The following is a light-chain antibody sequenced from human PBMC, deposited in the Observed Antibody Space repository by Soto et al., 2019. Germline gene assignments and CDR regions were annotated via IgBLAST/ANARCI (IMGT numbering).Light chain of an antibody. V-gene: IGKV1-39*01. Sequence: DIQMTQSPSSLSASVGDRVTITCRASQSISNYLNWYQQKPGKAPNLLIYAAFSLHSAVPSRFSGSGSGTDFTLTISSLQPEDFATYYCPQSYSTPRTFGQWTKVEIK. CDR1: QSISNY. CDR2: AAF. CDR3: PQSYSTPRT. J-gene: IGKJ1*01.